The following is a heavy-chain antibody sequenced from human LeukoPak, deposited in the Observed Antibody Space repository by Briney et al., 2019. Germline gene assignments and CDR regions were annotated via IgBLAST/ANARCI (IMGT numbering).Heavy chain of an antibody. CDR3: ATDGAGFDT. J-gene: IGHJ5*02. CDR2: INIGGTNT. CDR1: GFSFSDYY. V-gene: IGHV3-11*01. Sequence: GGSPRLSCAASGFSFSDYYMSWIRQAPGKGLEWLSYINIGGTNTHYADSVKGRFTISRDNAKKSLYLELTNLRAEDTAVYYCATDGAGFDTWGQGVLVTVFS.